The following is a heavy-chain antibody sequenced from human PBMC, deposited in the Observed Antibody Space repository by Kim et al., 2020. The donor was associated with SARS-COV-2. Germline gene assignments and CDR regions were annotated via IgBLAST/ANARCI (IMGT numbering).Heavy chain of an antibody. Sequence: SETLSLTCAVYGGSFSGHYWTWIRQPPGKGLEWIGEINDSGSTNYNPPLKSRLTISVDTSKNQFTLKLRSVTAADTAVYYCARAHASGSSSGLLDYWGPG. CDR3: ARAHASGSSSGLLDY. CDR1: GGSFSGHY. D-gene: IGHD3-10*01. J-gene: IGHJ4*02. V-gene: IGHV4-34*01. CDR2: INDSGST.